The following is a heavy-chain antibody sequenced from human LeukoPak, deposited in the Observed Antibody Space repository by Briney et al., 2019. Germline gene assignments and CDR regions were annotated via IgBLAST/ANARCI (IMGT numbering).Heavy chain of an antibody. V-gene: IGHV4-30-2*01. Sequence: ASQTLSLTCAVSGGSISSGGYSWSWIRQPPGKGLEWIGYIYHSGSTYYNPSLKSRVTISVDRSKNQFSLKLSSVTAADTAVYYCARLRIVGATTFDYWGQGTLVTVSS. J-gene: IGHJ4*02. CDR1: GGSISSGGYS. CDR2: IYHSGST. D-gene: IGHD1-26*01. CDR3: ARLRIVGATTFDY.